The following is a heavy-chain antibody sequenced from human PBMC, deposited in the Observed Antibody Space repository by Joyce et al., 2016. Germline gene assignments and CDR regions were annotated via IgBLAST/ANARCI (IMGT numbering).Heavy chain of an antibody. V-gene: IGHV1-18*01. Sequence: QVQLVQSGAEVKKPGASVKVSCKASGYSLTNYDINWVRQAPGQGPEWMGWISGYNGSTNYGQKFQGRVTMTTETSTNTAYMELRRLKSEDTAVYYCARSFATFFDSWGQGTLVTVSS. CDR1: GYSLTNYD. J-gene: IGHJ4*02. CDR3: ARSFATFFDS. CDR2: ISGYNGST.